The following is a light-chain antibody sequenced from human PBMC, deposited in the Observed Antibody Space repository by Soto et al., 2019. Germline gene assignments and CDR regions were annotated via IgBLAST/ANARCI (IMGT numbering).Light chain of an antibody. V-gene: IGLV1-44*01. CDR2: ANN. CDR1: SSNIGSNT. J-gene: IGLJ1*01. Sequence: QSVLTQPSSASGTPGQRVTISCSGSSSNIGSNTVNWYQQLPGTAPKLLIHANNQRPSGVPDRFSGSKSGTSASLAISWLQSEEADYYCAAWDDSMNGYVFGNGTKVTVL. CDR3: AAWDDSMNGYV.